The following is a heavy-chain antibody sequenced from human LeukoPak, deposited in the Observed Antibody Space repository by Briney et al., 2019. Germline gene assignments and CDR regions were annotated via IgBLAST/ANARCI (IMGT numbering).Heavy chain of an antibody. D-gene: IGHD5-18*01. J-gene: IGHJ4*02. Sequence: GGSLRLSCEASGFTFGSHAMCWVRQAPGKGLEWVAGIFGSGGSPHYADSVKGRFTISRDNSRNTVYLQINSLRADDTAVYYCETTTVGYSSGQKPAWPVDYWGQGTLVTVSS. V-gene: IGHV3-23*01. CDR3: ETTTVGYSSGQKPAWPVDY. CDR1: GFTFGSHA. CDR2: IFGSGGSP.